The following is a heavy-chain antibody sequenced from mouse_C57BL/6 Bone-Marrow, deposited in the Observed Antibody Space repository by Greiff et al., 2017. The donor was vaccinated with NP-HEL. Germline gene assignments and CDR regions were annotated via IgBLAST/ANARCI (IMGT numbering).Heavy chain of an antibody. CDR1: GFTFSDYY. V-gene: IGHV5-16*01. J-gene: IGHJ2*01. CDR3: AREYYSNYDY. Sequence: EVMLVESEGGLVQPGSSMKLSCTASGFTFSDYYMAWVRQVPEKGLEWVATLTYDGSSPYYPDSLKSRFIIARENAKNILYLQMSSLKSEDTATYYCAREYYSNYDYWGQGTTLTVSS. CDR2: LTYDGSSP. D-gene: IGHD2-5*01.